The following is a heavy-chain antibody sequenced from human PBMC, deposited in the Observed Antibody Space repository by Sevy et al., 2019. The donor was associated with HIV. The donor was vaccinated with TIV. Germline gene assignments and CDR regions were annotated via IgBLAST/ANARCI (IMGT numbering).Heavy chain of an antibody. CDR1: GFTFSDYY. J-gene: IGHJ6*02. Sequence: GGSLRLSCAASGFTFSDYYMSWIRQAPGKGLEWVSYISSSGSTIYYADSVKGRFTISRDNAKNSLYLQMNSLRAEDTAVYYGARAQRVDTAMVADYGMDVWGQGTTVTVSS. D-gene: IGHD5-18*01. V-gene: IGHV3-11*01. CDR2: ISSSGSTI. CDR3: ARAQRVDTAMVADYGMDV.